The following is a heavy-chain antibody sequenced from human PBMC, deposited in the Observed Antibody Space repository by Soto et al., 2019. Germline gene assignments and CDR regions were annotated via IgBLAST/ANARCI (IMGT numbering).Heavy chain of an antibody. Sequence: ASVKVSCKTSGYTFINFGIGWVRQAPGQGLEWMGWISPFNGHTHYAQKFQGRVSLTTDTSTSTAFLELRSLTCDDTGVYYCAREPPRATAGLNYFDPRGQGTPVNGSS. CDR1: GYTFINFG. D-gene: IGHD6-13*01. CDR2: ISPFNGHT. CDR3: AREPPRATAGLNYFDP. V-gene: IGHV1-18*01. J-gene: IGHJ5*02.